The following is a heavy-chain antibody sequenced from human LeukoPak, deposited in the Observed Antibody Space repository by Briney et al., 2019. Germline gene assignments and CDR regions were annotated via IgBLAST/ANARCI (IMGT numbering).Heavy chain of an antibody. V-gene: IGHV3-21*04. CDR1: GFTFSSYS. D-gene: IGHD6-13*01. J-gene: IGHJ4*02. CDR3: ATTSKDPYSSSWYVPGYYFDY. CDR2: ISSSSSYI. Sequence: GGSLRLSCAASGFTFSSYSMNWVRQAPGKGLEWVSSISSSSSYIYYADSVKGRFTISRDNSKNTLYLQMNSLRAEDTAVYYCATTSKDPYSSSWYVPGYYFDYWGQGTLVTVSS.